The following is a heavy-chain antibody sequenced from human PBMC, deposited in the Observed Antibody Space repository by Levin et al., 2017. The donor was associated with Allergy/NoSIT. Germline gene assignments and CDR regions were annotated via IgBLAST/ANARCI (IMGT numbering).Heavy chain of an antibody. CDR1: GGSISSSSYY. V-gene: IGHV4-39*01. Sequence: SETLSLTCTVSGGSISSSSYYWGWIRQPPGKGLEWIGSTYYSGSTYYNPSLKSRLTMSVDTSKNQFSLKLSSVTAADTAVYYCARRIAAAGIYWYFDLWGRGTLVTVSS. D-gene: IGHD6-13*01. CDR3: ARRIAAAGIYWYFDL. CDR2: TYYSGST. J-gene: IGHJ2*01.